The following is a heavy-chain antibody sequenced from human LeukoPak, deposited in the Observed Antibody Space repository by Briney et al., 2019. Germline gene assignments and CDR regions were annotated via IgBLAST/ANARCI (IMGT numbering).Heavy chain of an antibody. D-gene: IGHD2-15*01. CDR1: GFTFNYYY. J-gene: IGHJ6*03. CDR2: IKHIGPTT. CDR3: ARGVVAATFYYYMDV. V-gene: IGHV3-11*04. Sequence: GGSLRLSGASAGFTFNYYYRTLIREAPGKGLEGFSTIKHIGPTTYYADSVKGRFTISRDNAKNSLFLQMSSLRAADTAIYYCARGVVAATFYYYMDVWGKGSPVTVSS.